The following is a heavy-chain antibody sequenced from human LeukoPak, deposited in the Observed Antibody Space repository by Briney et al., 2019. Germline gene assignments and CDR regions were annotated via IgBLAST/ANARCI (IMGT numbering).Heavy chain of an antibody. CDR3: ARADMVRGVIINRRAWKNWFDP. D-gene: IGHD3-10*01. CDR2: INHSGST. Sequence: PSETLSLTCAVYGGSFSGYYWSWIRQPPGKGLEWIGEINHSGSTNYNPSLKSRVTISVDTSKNQFSLKLSSVTAADTAVYYCARADMVRGVIINRRAWKNWFDPWGQGTLVTVSS. J-gene: IGHJ5*02. CDR1: GGSFSGYY. V-gene: IGHV4-34*01.